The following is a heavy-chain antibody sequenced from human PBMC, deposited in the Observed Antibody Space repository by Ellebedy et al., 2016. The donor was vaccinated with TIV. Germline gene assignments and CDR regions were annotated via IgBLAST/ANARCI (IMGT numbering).Heavy chain of an antibody. D-gene: IGHD2-21*02. J-gene: IGHJ3*01. CDR2: IIPSSGDT. Sequence: AASVKVSCKASGNTFIGYYMQWVRQAPGQGLEWMGWIIPSSGDTKYSQKFQGRVTMTWDTSNNTAFMELSRLRFDDTAVYYCARTKPSYCGDDCYSLGPWLLSLLDLWGQGTTVTVSS. CDR1: GNTFIGYY. CDR3: ARTKPSYCGDDCYSLGPWLLSLLDL. V-gene: IGHV1-2*02.